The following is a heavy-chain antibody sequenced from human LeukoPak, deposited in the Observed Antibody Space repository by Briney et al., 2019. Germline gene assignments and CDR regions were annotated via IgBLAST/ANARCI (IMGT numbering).Heavy chain of an antibody. CDR3: AKDTAATVPGAFDI. D-gene: IGHD2-15*01. CDR1: GFTFNCYA. J-gene: IGHJ3*02. CDR2: ISGSGGST. V-gene: IGHV3-23*01. Sequence: PGGSLRLSCAASGFTFNCYAMSWVRQAPGKGLEWVSAISGSGGSTYYADSVKGRFTISRDNSKNTLYLQMNSLRADDTAVYYCAKDTAATVPGAFDIWAQGTMVTVSS.